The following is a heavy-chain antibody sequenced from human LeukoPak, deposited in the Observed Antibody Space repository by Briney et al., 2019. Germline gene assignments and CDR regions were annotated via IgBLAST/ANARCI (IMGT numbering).Heavy chain of an antibody. CDR3: AKTSGWLVYYFDY. D-gene: IGHD6-19*01. J-gene: IGHJ4*02. CDR2: IKEDGSRE. V-gene: IGHV3-7*01. Sequence: PGGSLRLSCAASGFTFSRYWMSWVRQAPGKGLEWVANIKEDGSREYYVDSVKGRFTISRDNAKNSLYLQMNSLRAEDTAVYYCAKTSGWLVYYFDYWGQGTLVIVSS. CDR1: GFTFSRYW.